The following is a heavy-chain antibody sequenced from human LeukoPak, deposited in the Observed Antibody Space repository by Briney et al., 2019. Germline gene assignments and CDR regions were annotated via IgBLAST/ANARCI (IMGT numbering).Heavy chain of an antibody. CDR2: IFYSGST. J-gene: IGHJ5*02. V-gene: IGHV4-61*01. CDR3: ARRSCSGGNCYSGHSWFDT. Sequence: PSETLSLTCAVSGGSVRSGSYYWSWIRPPPGKGLEWIGYIFYSGSTNYNPALKSRVTISVDTSKNQFSLKVNSVTAADTAVYYCARRSCSGGNCYSGHSWFDTWGQGTPVTVSS. D-gene: IGHD2-15*01. CDR1: GGSVRSGSYY.